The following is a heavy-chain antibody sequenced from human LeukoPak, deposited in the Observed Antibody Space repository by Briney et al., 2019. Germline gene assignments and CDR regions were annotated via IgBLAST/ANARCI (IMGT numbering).Heavy chain of an antibody. Sequence: ASVKVSCKASGYTFTSYAMHWVRQAPGQRLEWMGWINAGNGNTKYSQKFQGRVTITRDTSASTAYMELSSLRSEDTAVYYCARDLICSGGSCYPDFDYWGQGTLVTVS. D-gene: IGHD2-15*01. CDR1: GYTFTSYA. CDR3: ARDLICSGGSCYPDFDY. CDR2: INAGNGNT. V-gene: IGHV1-3*01. J-gene: IGHJ4*02.